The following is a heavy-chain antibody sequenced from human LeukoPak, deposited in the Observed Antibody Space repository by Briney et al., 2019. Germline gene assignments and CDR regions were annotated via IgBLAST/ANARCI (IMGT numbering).Heavy chain of an antibody. Sequence: KPSETLSLTCAVYGGSFSGYYWSWIRQPPGKGLEWIGEINHSGSTNYNPSLKSRVTISVDTSKNQFSLKLSSVTAADTAVYYCARGNGDFWSGYHDYFDYWGQGTLVTVSS. J-gene: IGHJ4*02. CDR1: GGSFSGYY. D-gene: IGHD3-3*01. CDR3: ARGNGDFWSGYHDYFDY. CDR2: INHSGST. V-gene: IGHV4-34*01.